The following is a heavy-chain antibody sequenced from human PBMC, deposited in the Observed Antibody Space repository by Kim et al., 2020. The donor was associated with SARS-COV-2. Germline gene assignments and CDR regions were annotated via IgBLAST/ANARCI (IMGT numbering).Heavy chain of an antibody. CDR1: GGSFSGYY. D-gene: IGHD6-6*01. V-gene: IGHV4-34*01. J-gene: IGHJ5*02. CDR3: ARVRRGQHLVMSSWFDP. Sequence: SETLSLTCAVYGGSFSGYYWSWIRQPPGKGLEWIGEINHSGSTNYNPSLKSRVTISVDTSKNQFSLKLSSVTAADTAVYYCARVRRGQHLVMSSWFDPWGQGTLVTVSS. CDR2: INHSGST.